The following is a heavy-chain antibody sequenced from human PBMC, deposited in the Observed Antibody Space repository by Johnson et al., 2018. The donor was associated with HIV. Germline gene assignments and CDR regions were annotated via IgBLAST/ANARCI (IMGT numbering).Heavy chain of an antibody. CDR2: IRYDGSNN. J-gene: IGHJ3*02. Sequence: QVQLVESGGGLVKPGGSLRLSCAASGFTFSSYGMHWVRQAPGKGLEWVAFIRYDGSNNYYADPVKGRFTISRDNSKNTLYLQMNSLGAEDTAVYYCAPIAAHHDAFDIWGQGTMVTVSS. CDR3: APIAAHHDAFDI. V-gene: IGHV3-30*02. CDR1: GFTFSSYG. D-gene: IGHD6-6*01.